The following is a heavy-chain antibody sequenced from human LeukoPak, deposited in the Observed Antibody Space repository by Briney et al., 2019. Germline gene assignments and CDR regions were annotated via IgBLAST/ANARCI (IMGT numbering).Heavy chain of an antibody. V-gene: IGHV4-34*01. CDR1: GGSFSGYY. Sequence: SETLSLTCAVYGGSFSGYYWSWIRQPPGKGLEWIGEINHSGSTNYNPSLKSRVTISVDTSKNQSSLKLSSVTAADTAVYFRARAPSGCGGTCAFDDWGQGTLVTVSS. J-gene: IGHJ4*02. D-gene: IGHD2-15*01. CDR3: ARAPSGCGGTCAFDD. CDR2: INHSGST.